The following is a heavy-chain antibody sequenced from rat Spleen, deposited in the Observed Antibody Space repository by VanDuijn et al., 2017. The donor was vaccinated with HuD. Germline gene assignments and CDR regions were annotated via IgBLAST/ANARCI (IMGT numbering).Heavy chain of an antibody. J-gene: IGHJ1*01. D-gene: IGHD1-4*01. CDR1: GFSLTNCH. Sequence: QVQLKESGPGLVQPSQTLALTCTVSGFSLTNCHVTWVRQPTGKGLDWVGVIWAGGTTAYNSLLKSRLSISRDTSKSQVFLEMNSLQTEDTATYYCVREANSPGITFDFWGPGTMVTVSS. CDR2: IWAGGTT. CDR3: VREANSPGITFDF. V-gene: IGHV2-43*01.